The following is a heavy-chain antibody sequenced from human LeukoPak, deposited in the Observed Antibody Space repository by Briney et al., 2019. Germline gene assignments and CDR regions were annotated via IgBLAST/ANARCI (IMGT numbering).Heavy chain of an antibody. V-gene: IGHV3-48*01. D-gene: IGHD5-24*01. J-gene: IGHJ4*02. CDR2: ISPGSSTM. CDR1: GFSFSTYT. CDR3: AKGAGYNYFDY. Sequence: GGSLRLSCAASGFSFSTYTMNWIRQAPGKGLEWVSSISPGSSTMYYADSVKGRFTISRDNSKNTLYLQMNSLRAEDTAVYYCAKGAGYNYFDYWGQGTLVTVSS.